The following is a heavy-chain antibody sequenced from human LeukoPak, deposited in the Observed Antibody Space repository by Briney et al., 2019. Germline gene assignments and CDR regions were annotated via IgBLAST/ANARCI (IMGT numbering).Heavy chain of an antibody. V-gene: IGHV4-34*01. D-gene: IGHD3-10*01. CDR1: GGSFSGYY. CDR2: INHSGST. CDR3: ATVHYGSGSYWLDP. J-gene: IGHJ5*02. Sequence: SETLSLTCAVYGGSFSGYYWSWIRQPPGKGLEWIGEINHSGSTNYNPSLKSRVTISVDTSKNQFSLKLSSVTAADTAVYYCATVHYGSGSYWLDPWGQGTLVTVSS.